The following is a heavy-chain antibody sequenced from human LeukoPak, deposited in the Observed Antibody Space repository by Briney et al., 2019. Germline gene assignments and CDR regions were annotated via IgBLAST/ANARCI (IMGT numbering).Heavy chain of an antibody. Sequence: GGSLRLSCAASGFTFSNFWMTWVRQAPGKGLEWVANIKQDGSEKYYVDSVKGRFTISRDNAKNSLYLQMSSLTAEDTAVYYCARGGGSGYDWGTVYWGQGTLVTVSS. D-gene: IGHD5-12*01. J-gene: IGHJ4*02. CDR1: GFTFSNFW. CDR2: IKQDGSEK. CDR3: ARGGGSGYDWGTVY. V-gene: IGHV3-7*04.